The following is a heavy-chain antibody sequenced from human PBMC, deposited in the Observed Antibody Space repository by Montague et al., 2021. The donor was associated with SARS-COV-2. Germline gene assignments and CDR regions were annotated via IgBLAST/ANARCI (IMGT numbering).Heavy chain of an antibody. Sequence: PALVKPTQTLTLTRTFSGFSLSTPNVGVGWIRQPPGKALEWVAVIYSNDEKRCSPSLRNRLTITKDTAKNQVVLSLTYVDPVDTAAYYCAHLIRYYDIFTGIPFDYWGQGSQVTVSS. CDR2: IYSNDEK. CDR3: AHLIRYYDIFTGIPFDY. CDR1: GFSLSTPNVG. V-gene: IGHV2-5*01. J-gene: IGHJ4*02. D-gene: IGHD3-9*01.